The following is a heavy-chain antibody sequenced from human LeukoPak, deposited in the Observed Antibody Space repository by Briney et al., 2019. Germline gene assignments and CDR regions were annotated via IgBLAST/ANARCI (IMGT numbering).Heavy chain of an antibody. CDR1: GGSISSYY. D-gene: IGHD2-2*03. CDR3: ARRVYGSSFDY. J-gene: IGHJ4*02. CDR2: IYYSGST. Sequence: SETLSLTCTVSGGSISSYYWSWIRQPPGKGLEWIGYIYYSGSTNYNPSLKSRVTISVDTSKNQFSLKLSSVTAADTAVYYCARRVYGSSFDYWGQGTLVTVSS. V-gene: IGHV4-59*08.